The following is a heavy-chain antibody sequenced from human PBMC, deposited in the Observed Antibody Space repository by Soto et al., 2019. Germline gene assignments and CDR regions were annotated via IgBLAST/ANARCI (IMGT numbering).Heavy chain of an antibody. V-gene: IGHV1-69*13. CDR2: IIPIFGTA. Sequence: SVKVSCKASGGTFSSYAISWVRQAPGQGLEWMGGIIPIFGTANYAQKFQGRVTITADESTSTAYMELSSLRSEDTAVYYCARPRITMIAVAQAAFDIWGQGTMVTVSS. J-gene: IGHJ3*02. CDR1: GGTFSSYA. D-gene: IGHD3-22*01. CDR3: ARPRITMIAVAQAAFDI.